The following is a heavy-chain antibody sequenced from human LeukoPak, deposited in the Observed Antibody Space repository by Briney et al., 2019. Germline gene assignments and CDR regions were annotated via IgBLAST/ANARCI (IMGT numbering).Heavy chain of an antibody. Sequence: GGSLRLSCAASGFTFSSYAMHWVRQAPGKGLEWVAVISYDGSNKYYADSVKGRLTISRDNSKNTLYLQMNSLRAEDTAVYYCAREGDGYAYYFDYWGQGTLVTVSS. J-gene: IGHJ4*02. CDR1: GFTFSSYA. CDR2: ISYDGSNK. V-gene: IGHV3-30*04. CDR3: AREGDGYAYYFDY. D-gene: IGHD5-24*01.